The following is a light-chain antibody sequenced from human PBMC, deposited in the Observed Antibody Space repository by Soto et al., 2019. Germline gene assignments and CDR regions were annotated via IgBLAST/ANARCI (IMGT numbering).Light chain of an antibody. CDR2: WAS. CDR3: QQYYTTPLT. Sequence: EIVLTQSPDSLAVSLGERATINCKSSQSVLYSSNNKNHLAWYQQKPGQPPKLLIYWASTRESGVPDRFSGSGSGTDFTLTISSLQAEDVAVYYCQQYYTTPLTFGGGTKVDIK. CDR1: QSVLYSSNNKNH. V-gene: IGKV4-1*01. J-gene: IGKJ4*01.